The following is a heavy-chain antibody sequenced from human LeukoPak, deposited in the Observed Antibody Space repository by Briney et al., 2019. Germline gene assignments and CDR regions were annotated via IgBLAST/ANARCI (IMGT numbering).Heavy chain of an antibody. CDR2: IRYDGSNK. D-gene: IGHD6-13*01. CDR1: GFTFSSYG. CDR3: ARPSIAATDYYYYYGMGV. Sequence: GGSLRLSCAASGFTFSSYGMHWVRQAPGKGLEWVAFIRYDGSNKYYADAVKGRFTISRDNSKNTLYLQMNSLRAEDTAVYYCARPSIAATDYYYYYGMGVWGQGTTVTVSS. J-gene: IGHJ6*02. V-gene: IGHV3-30*02.